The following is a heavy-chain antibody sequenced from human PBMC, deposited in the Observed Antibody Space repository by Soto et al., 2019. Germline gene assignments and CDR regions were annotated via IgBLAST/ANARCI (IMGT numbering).Heavy chain of an antibody. CDR2: IYYSGST. V-gene: IGHV4-30-4*01. D-gene: IGHD2-15*01. CDR3: ASRGTTTDCSGGSCYARGFDY. CDR1: GGSISSGDYY. Sequence: QVQLQESGPRLVKPSQTLSLTCTVSGGSISSGDYYWSWIRQPPGKGLEWIGYIYYSGSTYYNPSLKSRVTISVDTSKNQFCLKLSSVTAADTAVYYSASRGTTTDCSGGSCYARGFDYWGQGTLVTVSS. J-gene: IGHJ4*02.